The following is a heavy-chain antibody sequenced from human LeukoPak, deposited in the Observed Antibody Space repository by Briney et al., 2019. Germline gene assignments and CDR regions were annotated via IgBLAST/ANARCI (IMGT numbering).Heavy chain of an antibody. CDR2: INPNSGGT. CDR3: ARAGIYDFWSGYYAHDY. D-gene: IGHD3-3*01. Sequence: ASVKVSCKASGYTFTGYYMHWVRQAPGQGLEWMGWINPNSGGTNYAQKFQGRVTMTRDTSISTVYMELSRLGSDDTAVYYCARAGIYDFWSGYYAHDYWGQGTLVTVSS. CDR1: GYTFTGYY. J-gene: IGHJ4*02. V-gene: IGHV1-2*02.